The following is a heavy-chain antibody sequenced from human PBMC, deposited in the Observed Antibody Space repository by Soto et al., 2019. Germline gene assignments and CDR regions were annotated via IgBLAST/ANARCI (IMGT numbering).Heavy chain of an antibody. CDR1: GGSISSGGYY. Sequence: QVQLQESGPGLVKPSQTLSPTCTVSGGSISSGGYYWSWIRQHPGKGLEWIGYIYYSGSTYYNPSLKSRGTISVDTSKNQFSLKLSSVTAADTAVYYCARDLRFRGFYGMDVWGQGTTVTVSS. J-gene: IGHJ6*02. CDR3: ARDLRFRGFYGMDV. D-gene: IGHD3-10*01. CDR2: IYYSGST. V-gene: IGHV4-31*03.